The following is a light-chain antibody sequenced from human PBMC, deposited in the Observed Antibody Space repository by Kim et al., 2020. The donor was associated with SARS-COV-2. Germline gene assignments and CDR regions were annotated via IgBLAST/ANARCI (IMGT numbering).Light chain of an antibody. CDR1: KSNVGAGSK. V-gene: IGLV1-40*01. CDR3: QSWDKTLSVYV. Sequence: RVTIPCTGRKSNVGAGSKVHWYQQFPGPAPKLLIFGDNNRPSGVPGRFSASKSGTSASLAITGLQAEDEADYYCQSWDKTLSVYVFGTGTKVTVL. J-gene: IGLJ1*01. CDR2: GDN.